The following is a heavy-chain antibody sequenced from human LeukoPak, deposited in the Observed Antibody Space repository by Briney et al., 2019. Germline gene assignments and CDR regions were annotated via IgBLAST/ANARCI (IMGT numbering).Heavy chain of an antibody. Sequence: ASVKVSCKASGYTFTSYYMHWVRQAPRQGLEWMGIINPRSGSTSYAQKFQGRVTMTRDTSTSTVYMELSGLRSEDTAVYYCAKGSSGSGSYYTFDYWGQGTLVTVSS. D-gene: IGHD3-10*01. CDR2: INPRSGST. CDR3: AKGSSGSGSYYTFDY. V-gene: IGHV1-46*01. J-gene: IGHJ4*02. CDR1: GYTFTSYY.